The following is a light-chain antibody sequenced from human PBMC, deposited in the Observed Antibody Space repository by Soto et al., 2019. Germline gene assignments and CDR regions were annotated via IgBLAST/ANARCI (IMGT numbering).Light chain of an antibody. CDR2: GAS. V-gene: IGKV3-15*01. CDR1: QSVSTT. Sequence: EIAMTQSPSTLSVSPGQRASLSCRASQSVSTTVAWYHQKPGQAPRLLVYGASTRATGIPARFSGSGSGTDFTLTISRLEPDDFAVYYCHQYGSATPHTFGQGTRLEIK. J-gene: IGKJ5*01. CDR3: HQYGSATPHT.